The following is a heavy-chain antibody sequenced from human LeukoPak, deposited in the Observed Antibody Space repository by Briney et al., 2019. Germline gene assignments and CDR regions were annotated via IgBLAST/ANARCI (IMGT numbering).Heavy chain of an antibody. V-gene: IGHV6-1*01. Sequence: PSQTLSLTCVISGDSVSNNACNWVRQTPSGGLECLGRTYYNSKWYNDYAESVKSRISISPDTSKNQFSLQLNSVTPEDTAVYYCARGWTRDGFNIWSQGTMVTVSS. J-gene: IGHJ3*02. CDR3: ARGWTRDGFNI. CDR1: GDSVSNNA. CDR2: TYYNSKWYN. D-gene: IGHD3/OR15-3a*01.